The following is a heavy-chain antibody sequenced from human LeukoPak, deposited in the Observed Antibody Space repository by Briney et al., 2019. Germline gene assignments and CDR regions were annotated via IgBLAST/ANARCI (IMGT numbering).Heavy chain of an antibody. J-gene: IGHJ3*02. V-gene: IGHV1-69*04. D-gene: IGHD6-19*01. CDR1: GGTFSSYA. CDR3: ARGHPGIAVAARAFDI. CDR2: IIPILGIA. Sequence: SVKVSCKASGGTFSSYAISWVRQAPGQGLEWMGRIIPILGIANYAQKFQGRVTITADKSTSTAYMELSSLRSEDTAVYYCARGHPGIAVAARAFDIWGQGTMVTVSS.